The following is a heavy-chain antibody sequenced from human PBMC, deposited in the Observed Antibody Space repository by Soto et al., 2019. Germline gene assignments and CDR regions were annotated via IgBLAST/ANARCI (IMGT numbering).Heavy chain of an antibody. V-gene: IGHV1-69*13. D-gene: IGHD3-3*01. CDR2: IIPIFGTA. CDR3: ARATDFWGSYYFDY. CDR1: GGTFSSYA. J-gene: IGHJ4*02. Sequence: GASVKVSCKASGGTFSSYAISWVRQAPGQGLEWMGGIIPIFGTANYAQKFQGRVTITADESTSTAYMELSSLRSEDTAVYYCARATDFWGSYYFDYWGQGXLVTVYS.